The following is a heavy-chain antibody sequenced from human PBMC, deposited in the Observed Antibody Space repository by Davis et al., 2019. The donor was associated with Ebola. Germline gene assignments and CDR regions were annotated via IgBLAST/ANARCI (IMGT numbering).Heavy chain of an antibody. CDR3: AKYYGSGSYYNFDY. Sequence: GESLKISCAASRFTSSNYAMSWVRQAPGKGVEWVSGISGSGGSTYYADSVKGRFTVSRDNSKNTLHLQMTSLRAEDTAVYYCAKYYGSGSYYNFDYWGQGTLVTVSS. D-gene: IGHD3-10*01. CDR2: ISGSGGST. V-gene: IGHV3-23*01. J-gene: IGHJ4*02. CDR1: RFTSSNYA.